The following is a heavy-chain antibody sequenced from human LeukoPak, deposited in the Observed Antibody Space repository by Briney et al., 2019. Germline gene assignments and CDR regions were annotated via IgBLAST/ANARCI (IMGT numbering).Heavy chain of an antibody. D-gene: IGHD5-18*01. CDR3: AKDQGYSYYYLDY. CDR2: INCNGAST. CDR1: GFTFNNHA. Sequence: PGGSLRLSCAGSGFTFNNHAMSWVRQAAGKGREWVSGINCNGASTYYSDSVKGRFTISRDNSKNTLYLQMSSLRAEDTAIYYCAKDQGYSYYYLDYWGQGTLVTVSS. V-gene: IGHV3-23*01. J-gene: IGHJ4*02.